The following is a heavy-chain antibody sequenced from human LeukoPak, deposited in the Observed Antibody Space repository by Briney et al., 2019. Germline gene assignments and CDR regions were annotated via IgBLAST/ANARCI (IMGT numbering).Heavy chain of an antibody. J-gene: IGHJ4*02. CDR3: ARVAFGSGRYGY. CDR2: ISTSSSYI. D-gene: IGHD3-10*01. V-gene: IGHV3-21*01. CDR1: GFTFNTYS. Sequence: GGSLRLSCAASGFTFNTYSMNWVRQAPGKGLEWVSSISTSSSYIYYADSVKGRFTISRDNAKNSLYLQMNSLRAEDTAVYYCARVAFGSGRYGYWGQGTLVTVSS.